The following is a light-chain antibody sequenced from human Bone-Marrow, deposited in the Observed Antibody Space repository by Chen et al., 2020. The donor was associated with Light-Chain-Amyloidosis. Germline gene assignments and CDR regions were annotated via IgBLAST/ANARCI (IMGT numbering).Light chain of an antibody. CDR3: SSYTSSSAPVV. Sequence: SALTPPASVSASPGPSLTIYCTGSSSDVGGYDYVSWYQQHPGKAPKLFIYDVRIRPSGVSNRFSGSKAGNTASLAISGLLTEDEAAYYCSSYTSSSAPVVFGRGTKLTVL. V-gene: IGLV2-14*03. CDR1: SSDVGGYDY. J-gene: IGLJ2*01. CDR2: DVR.